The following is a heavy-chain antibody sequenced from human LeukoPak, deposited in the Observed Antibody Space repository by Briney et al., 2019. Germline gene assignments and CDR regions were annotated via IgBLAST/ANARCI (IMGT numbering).Heavy chain of an antibody. Sequence: ASVKVSCKSSGYTVTGYYMHWVRQAPGQGLEWMGWINPNSGGTNYAQKFQGRVTMTRDTSISTAYMELSRLRSDDTAVYYCARDRSQADQPIDYWGQGTLVTVSS. J-gene: IGHJ4*02. D-gene: IGHD1-14*01. CDR3: ARDRSQADQPIDY. V-gene: IGHV1-2*02. CDR1: GYTVTGYY. CDR2: INPNSGGT.